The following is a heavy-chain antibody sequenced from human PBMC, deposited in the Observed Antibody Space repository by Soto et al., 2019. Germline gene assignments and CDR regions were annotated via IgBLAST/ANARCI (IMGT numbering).Heavy chain of an antibody. J-gene: IGHJ5*02. V-gene: IGHV5-10-1*01. Sequence: PGESLKISCKGSGYSFTSYWINWVRQMPGKGLEWMGTIDPSDSYINYSPSFQGHVTISADKSISTAYMELRSQRSDDTAVYYCARVVWSGYPPLNWFDPWGQGTLVTVSS. CDR2: IDPSDSYI. D-gene: IGHD3-3*01. CDR1: GYSFTSYW. CDR3: ARVVWSGYPPLNWFDP.